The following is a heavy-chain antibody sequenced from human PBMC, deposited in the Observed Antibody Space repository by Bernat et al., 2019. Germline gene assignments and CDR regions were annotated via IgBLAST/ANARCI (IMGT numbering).Heavy chain of an antibody. CDR3: ARSHDPRLGSQIDY. D-gene: IGHD6-13*01. Sequence: EVQLVESGGGLVQPGGSLRLSCAASGFTFSSYEMNWVRQAPGKGLEWVSYISSSGSTIYYADSVKGRFTISRDNAKNSLYLQMNSLRAEDTAVYYCARSHDPRLGSQIDYWGQGTLVTVSS. V-gene: IGHV3-48*03. CDR2: ISSSGSTI. J-gene: IGHJ4*02. CDR1: GFTFSSYE.